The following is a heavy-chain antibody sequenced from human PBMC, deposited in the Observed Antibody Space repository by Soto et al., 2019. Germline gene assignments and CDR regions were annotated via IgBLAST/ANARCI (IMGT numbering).Heavy chain of an antibody. V-gene: IGHV4-59*01. J-gene: IGHJ6*02. CDR3: ARDLWGYCGTDCYPLDV. D-gene: IGHD2-21*02. CDR1: GGSIRGYY. CDR2: MYNTGST. Sequence: SETLCLTCTVSGGSIRGYYWSWIRQPPGKGLEWIGYMYNTGSTVYNPSFKSRVTISVDTSKNQFSLKLNSVTAADTAVYYCARDLWGYCGTDCYPLDVWGQGTTITVSS.